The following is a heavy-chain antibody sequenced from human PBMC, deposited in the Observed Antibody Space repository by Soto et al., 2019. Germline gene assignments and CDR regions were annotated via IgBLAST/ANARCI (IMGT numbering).Heavy chain of an antibody. J-gene: IGHJ4*02. CDR3: ARWAYSYGHDY. D-gene: IGHD5-18*01. V-gene: IGHV4-31*03. CDR2: IYYSGST. Sequence: QVQLQESGPGLVKPSQTLSLTCTVSGGSISSVGYYWSWIRQHPGKGLEWIGYIYYSGSTYYNPSIKSRVTISVDTSKNQFSLKLSSVTAADTAVYYCARWAYSYGHDYWGQGTLVTVSS. CDR1: GGSISSVGYY.